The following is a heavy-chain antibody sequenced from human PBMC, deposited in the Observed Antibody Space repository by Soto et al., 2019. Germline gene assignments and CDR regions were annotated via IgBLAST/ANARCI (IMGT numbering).Heavy chain of an antibody. D-gene: IGHD2-15*01. CDR3: SGCSGGACHKNYGMDV. CDR1: GFTFSSCT. CDR2: ISPSSGHI. V-gene: IGHV3-21*06. Sequence: EVHLVESGGGLVKPGGSLRLSCAVSGFTFSSCTMNWVRQAPGKGLEWVSSISPSSGHIYYADSVKGRFTISRDNAKNSRFLQMSSLRGEDTAVSYCSGCSGGACHKNYGMDVGGQGTTVTVSS. J-gene: IGHJ6*02.